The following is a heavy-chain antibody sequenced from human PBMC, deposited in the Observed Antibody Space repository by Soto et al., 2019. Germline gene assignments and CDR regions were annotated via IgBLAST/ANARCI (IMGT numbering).Heavy chain of an antibody. J-gene: IGHJ5*02. CDR2: IYYSGST. CDR3: ARHSGSSGYFPYSP. V-gene: IGHV4-59*08. Sequence: QVQLQESGPGLVKPSETLSLTCTVSGGSISSYYWTWIRQPPGKGLEWIGYIYYSGSTNYNPSLTGRVTITIDTSKTQFSLKLSSVTAADTAVYYCARHSGSSGYFPYSPWGQGTLVTVSS. D-gene: IGHD3-22*01. CDR1: GGSISSYY.